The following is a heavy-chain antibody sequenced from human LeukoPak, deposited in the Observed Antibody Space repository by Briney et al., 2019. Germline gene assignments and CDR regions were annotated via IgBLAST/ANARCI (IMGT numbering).Heavy chain of an antibody. V-gene: IGHV1-18*01. CDR3: ARILGSGDYEHFDY. CDR2: ISAYNGNT. Sequence: ASVKVSCKASGYTFTSYGISWVRQAPGQGLEWMGWISAYNGNTNYAQKLQGRVTMTTDTSASTAYMELRSLRSDDTAVYYCARILGSGDYEHFDYWGQGTLVTVSS. D-gene: IGHD2-15*01. CDR1: GYTFTSYG. J-gene: IGHJ4*02.